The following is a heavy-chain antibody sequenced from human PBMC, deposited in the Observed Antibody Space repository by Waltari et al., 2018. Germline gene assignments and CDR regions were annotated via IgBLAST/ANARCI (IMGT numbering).Heavy chain of an antibody. CDR2: SRKKANSYTT. CDR1: GFTFSDYY. J-gene: IGHJ4*02. CDR3: ARAFQYGGTSHFDD. V-gene: IGHV3-72*01. D-gene: IGHD1-26*01. Sequence: EVQLAESGGGLVQPGGSLRLSCAVSGFTFSDYYMDWVRQAPGKGLEGVARSRKKANSYTTEYAASVKGRFTISRDDSKNSLNLQMNSLETDDTAVYFCARAFQYGGTSHFDDWGQGTLVTVSS.